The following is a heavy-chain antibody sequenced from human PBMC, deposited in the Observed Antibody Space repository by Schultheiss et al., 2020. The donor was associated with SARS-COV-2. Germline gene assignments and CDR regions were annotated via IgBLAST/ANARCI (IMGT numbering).Heavy chain of an antibody. CDR2: IKQDGSVE. V-gene: IGHV3-7*03. J-gene: IGHJ4*02. D-gene: IGHD5-24*01. Sequence: GGSLRLSCAASGFTFSNYAMTWVRQAPGKGLQWVANIKQDGSVEHYVDSVRGRFIISRDNAKNTLDLQMNSLRVDDTAVYYCVKEGEEMGTSWGQGTLVTVSS. CDR1: GFTFSNYA. CDR3: VKEGEEMGTS.